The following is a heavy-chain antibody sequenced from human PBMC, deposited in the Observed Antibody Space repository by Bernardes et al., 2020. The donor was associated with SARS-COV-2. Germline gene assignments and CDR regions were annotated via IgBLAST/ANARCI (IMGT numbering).Heavy chain of an antibody. D-gene: IGHD3-3*01. J-gene: IGHJ2*01. V-gene: IGHV3-23*01. CDR3: AKTAIFDFWSGYSVNRGLYFDL. Sequence: GGSLRLSCAASGFTFSSYAMSWVRQAPGKGLEWVSAISGSGGSTYYADSVKGRFTISRDSSKNTLFLQVNSLRAEDTALYYCAKTAIFDFWSGYSVNRGLYFDLWGRGTLVTVSS. CDR2: ISGSGGST. CDR1: GFTFSSYA.